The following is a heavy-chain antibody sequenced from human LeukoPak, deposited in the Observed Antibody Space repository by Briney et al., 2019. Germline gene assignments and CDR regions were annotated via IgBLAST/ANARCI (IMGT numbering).Heavy chain of an antibody. V-gene: IGHV4-34*01. CDR2: INHSGST. J-gene: IGHJ4*02. CDR3: ARGRNYYDSSGYYLFDD. D-gene: IGHD3-22*01. Sequence: SETLSLTCAVYGGSFSGYYWSWLRQPPAKGLEWIGEINHSGSTNYNPSLKSRVTISVDTSKNQFSLKLSSVTAADTAVYYCARGRNYYDSSGYYLFDDWGQGTLVTVSS. CDR1: GGSFSGYY.